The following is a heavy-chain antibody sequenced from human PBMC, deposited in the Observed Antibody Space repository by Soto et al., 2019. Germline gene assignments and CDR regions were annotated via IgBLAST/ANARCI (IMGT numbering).Heavy chain of an antibody. D-gene: IGHD4-17*01. CDR2: IYWDDDK. J-gene: IGHJ4*02. V-gene: IGHV2-5*02. CDR3: AHMRDDYGHFFDY. CDR1: GFSLSTRGVG. Sequence: QITLKESGPTLVKPTQTLTLTCTVSGFSLSTRGVGVAWIRQPPGKALKWLALIYWDDDKRYSPSLEGRLTITKDTSNNQVVLRMTNMDPVDTATYFCAHMRDDYGHFFDYWGQGTLVTVSS.